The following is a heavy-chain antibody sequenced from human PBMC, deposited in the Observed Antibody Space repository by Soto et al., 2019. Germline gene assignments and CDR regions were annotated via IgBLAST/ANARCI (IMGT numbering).Heavy chain of an antibody. CDR1: GISLSTNGVG. V-gene: IGHV2-5*01. Sequence: QITLKESGPTMVKPTQTLTPTRTVTGISLSTNGVGACWIRQPPGTALVWIAIVYWNDDNRHSPFLESRLTSARDASKGQVVLTMLNVDPVDTATYYCAHRHFNKVAYFDYWGQGTLVTVSS. CDR2: VYWNDDN. CDR3: AHRHFNKVAYFDY. J-gene: IGHJ4*02.